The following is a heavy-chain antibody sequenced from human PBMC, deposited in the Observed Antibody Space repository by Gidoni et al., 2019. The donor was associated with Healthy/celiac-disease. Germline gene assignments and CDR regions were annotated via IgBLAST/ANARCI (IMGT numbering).Heavy chain of an antibody. J-gene: IGHJ4*02. Sequence: QLQLQESGPGLVKPSEPLSLTCTVSGGSISSSSYYWGWIRQPPGKGLEWIGSIYYSGSTYYNPSLKSRVTISVDTSKNQFSLKLSSVTAADTAVDYCARDPQVSWQLPVDYFDYWGQGTLVTVSS. CDR2: IYYSGST. CDR3: ARDPQVSWQLPVDYFDY. CDR1: GGSISSSSYY. D-gene: IGHD6-6*01. V-gene: IGHV4-39*07.